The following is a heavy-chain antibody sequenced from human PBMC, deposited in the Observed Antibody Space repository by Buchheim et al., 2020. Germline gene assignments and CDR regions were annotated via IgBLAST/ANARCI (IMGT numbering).Heavy chain of an antibody. CDR2: IIPILGIA. D-gene: IGHD2-2*01. V-gene: IGHV1-69*08. J-gene: IGHJ6*02. CDR1: GGTFSSYT. Sequence: QVQLVQSGAEVKKPGSSVKVSCKASGGTFSSYTISWVRQAPGQGLEWMGRIIPILGIANYAQKFQGRVTITADKSTSTAYMELSSLRSEDTAVYYCARDRAEYQLLEGYYYYGMDVWGQGTT. CDR3: ARDRAEYQLLEGYYYYGMDV.